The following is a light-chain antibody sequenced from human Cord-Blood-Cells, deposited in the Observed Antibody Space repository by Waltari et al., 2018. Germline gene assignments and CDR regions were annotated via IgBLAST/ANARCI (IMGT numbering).Light chain of an antibody. Sequence: SYELTQPHSVSVSPGQTARNTCAGDALPKQYAYWYQQKPGQAPVLVIYKDSERPSGIPERFSGSSSGTTVTLTISGVQAEDEADYYCQSADSSGTYGVFGGGTKLTVL. CDR2: KDS. V-gene: IGLV3-25*03. CDR3: QSADSSGTYGV. CDR1: ALPKQY. J-gene: IGLJ3*02.